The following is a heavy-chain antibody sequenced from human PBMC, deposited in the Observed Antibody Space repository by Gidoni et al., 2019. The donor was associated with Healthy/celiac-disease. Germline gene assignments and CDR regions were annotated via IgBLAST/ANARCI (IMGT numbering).Heavy chain of an antibody. CDR2: ISGSVGST. J-gene: IGHJ6*03. CDR1: GFTVSSDA. V-gene: IGHV3-23*01. Sequence: EVQLLESGGGWVQPGGSLRLSCAASGFTVSSDAMSWVRQAPGKGLEWVSAISGSVGSTYYAGSVKGRFTISRDNSKNTLYLQMNSLRAEDTAVYYCAKESVWFGELEGYYMDVWGKGTTVTVSS. D-gene: IGHD3-10*01. CDR3: AKESVWFGELEGYYMDV.